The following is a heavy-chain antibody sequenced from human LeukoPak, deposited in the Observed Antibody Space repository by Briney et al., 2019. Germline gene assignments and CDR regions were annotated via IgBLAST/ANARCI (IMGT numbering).Heavy chain of an antibody. D-gene: IGHD3/OR15-3a*01. J-gene: IGHJ4*02. CDR1: GDSLSTSNSY. CDR3: ARQTGSGLFILP. V-gene: IGHV4-39*01. CDR2: IYYSGNT. Sequence: PSETLSLTCTVSGDSLSTSNSYWGWLRQPPGTGLEWIGSIYYSGNTYYNASLKSRVTISVDTSKNQFSLKLTSVTAADTAVYYCARQTGSGLFILPGGQGTLVTVSS.